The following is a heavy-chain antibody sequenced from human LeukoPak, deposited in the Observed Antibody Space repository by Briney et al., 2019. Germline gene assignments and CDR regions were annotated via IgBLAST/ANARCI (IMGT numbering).Heavy chain of an antibody. CDR2: MNPNSGNT. V-gene: IGHV1-8*01. J-gene: IGHJ3*02. Sequence: GASVKVSCKASGYTFTSYDINWVRQATGQGLEWMGWMNPNSGNTGYAQKFQGRVTMTRNTSISTAYMELSSLRSEDTAVYYCARVPNWNRAFDIWGQGTMVTVSS. CDR1: GYTFTSYD. D-gene: IGHD1-20*01. CDR3: ARVPNWNRAFDI.